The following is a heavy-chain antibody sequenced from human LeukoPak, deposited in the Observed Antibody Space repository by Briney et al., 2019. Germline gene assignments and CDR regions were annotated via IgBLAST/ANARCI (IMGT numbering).Heavy chain of an antibody. D-gene: IGHD3-10*01. V-gene: IGHV4-34*01. CDR2: INHSGST. Sequence: PSETLSLTCAVYGGSFSGYYWSWIRQPPGKGLEWIGEINHSGSTNYNPSLKSRVTISVDTSKNQFSLKLSSVTAADTAVYYCARLPKRGMVRGVICPPYYYYYYMDVWGKGTTVTISS. J-gene: IGHJ6*03. CDR1: GGSFSGYY. CDR3: ARLPKRGMVRGVICPPYYYYYYMDV.